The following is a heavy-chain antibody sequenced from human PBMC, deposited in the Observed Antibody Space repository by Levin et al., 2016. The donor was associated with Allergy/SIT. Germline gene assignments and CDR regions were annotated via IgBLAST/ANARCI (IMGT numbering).Heavy chain of an antibody. CDR2: ISNDGSSK. J-gene: IGHJ6*03. V-gene: IGHV3-30*03. Sequence: GGSLRLSCAASGFTFSSSAMHWGRQAPGKGLEWVAVISNDGSSKYYADSVKGRFTISRDNSKNTLYLQMNSLRAEDTAVYYCATDPRAYYYMDVWGKGTTVTVSS. CDR3: ATDPRAYYYMDV. CDR1: GFTFSSSA.